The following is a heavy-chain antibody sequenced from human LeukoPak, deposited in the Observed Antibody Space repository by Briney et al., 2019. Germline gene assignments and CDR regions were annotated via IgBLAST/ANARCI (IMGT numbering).Heavy chain of an antibody. D-gene: IGHD5-24*01. V-gene: IGHV3-23*01. CDR2: ISVNGNT. Sequence: GGSLRLSCAASGFTLSSYAMSWVRQGPGKGLEWVSAISVNGNTYHADSVKGRFTISRDSYKNTLYLQMNSLRAEDAAVYYCAKRPTRWLQGYYFDYWGQGTLVTVSS. CDR3: AKRPTRWLQGYYFDY. CDR1: GFTLSSYA. J-gene: IGHJ4*02.